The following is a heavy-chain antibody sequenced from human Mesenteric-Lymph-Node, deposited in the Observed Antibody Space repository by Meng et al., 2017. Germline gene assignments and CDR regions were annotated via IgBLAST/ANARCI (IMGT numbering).Heavy chain of an antibody. Sequence: GESLKISCAASGFTFSSYTMNWVRQAPGKGLEWVSSISFSSSNMYYAESVRGRFTISRDNAKNSLYLQMNSLRAEDTAVYYCASADTAMGDYWGQGTLVTVSS. D-gene: IGHD5-18*01. V-gene: IGHV3-21*01. CDR3: ASADTAMGDY. CDR2: ISFSSSNM. CDR1: GFTFSSYT. J-gene: IGHJ4*02.